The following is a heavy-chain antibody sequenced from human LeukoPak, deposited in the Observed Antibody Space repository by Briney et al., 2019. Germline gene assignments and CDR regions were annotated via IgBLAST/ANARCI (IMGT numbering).Heavy chain of an antibody. V-gene: IGHV1-69*04. CDR2: IIPILGIA. D-gene: IGHD1-26*01. CDR3: ARAGIVGATFFDY. J-gene: IGHJ4*02. CDR1: GGTFSSCA. Sequence: ASVKVSCKASGGTFSSCAISWVRQAPGQGLEWMGRIIPILGIANYAQKFQGRVTITADKSTSTAYMELSSLRSEDTAVYSCARAGIVGATFFDYWGQGTLVTVSS.